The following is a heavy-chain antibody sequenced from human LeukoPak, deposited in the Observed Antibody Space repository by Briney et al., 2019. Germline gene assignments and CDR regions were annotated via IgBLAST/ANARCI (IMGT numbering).Heavy chain of an antibody. V-gene: IGHV3-7*01. CDR2: INQDASEI. CDR1: GFTFSTYW. CDR3: ATDRDNSDWQKRFDS. Sequence: GGSLRLSCAASGFTFSTYWMNWYRQAPGKGLEWVGNINQDASEINYVASVRGRFTISRDNAKNPLHLQMNSLRAEDTAVYYCATDRDNSDWQKRFDSWGQGTLVTVSS. J-gene: IGHJ4*02. D-gene: IGHD2-21*02.